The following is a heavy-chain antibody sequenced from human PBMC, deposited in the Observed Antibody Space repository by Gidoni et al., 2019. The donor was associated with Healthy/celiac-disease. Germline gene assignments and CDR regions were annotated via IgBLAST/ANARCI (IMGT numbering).Heavy chain of an antibody. CDR2: INHSGST. CDR1: GGSFSGYY. Sequence: QVQLQQWGAGLLKPSETLSLTCAVYGGSFSGYYWSWIRQPPGKGLEWIGEINHSGSTNYNPSLKSRVTISVDTSKNQFSLKLSSVTAADTAVYYCARGRSSDTAMVINYWGQGTLVTVSS. V-gene: IGHV4-34*01. CDR3: ARGRSSDTAMVINY. J-gene: IGHJ4*02. D-gene: IGHD5-18*01.